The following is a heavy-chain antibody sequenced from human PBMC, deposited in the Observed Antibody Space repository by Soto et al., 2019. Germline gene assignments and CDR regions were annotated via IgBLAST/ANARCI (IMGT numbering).Heavy chain of an antibody. CDR3: AKEFGPSHCGGDCYSVGDP. Sequence: EVQLLESGGGLVQPGGSLRLSCAASGFTFSSYAMSWVRQAPGKGLEWVSAISGSGGSTYYADSVKGRFTISRDNSKNTLYLQMNSLRAEDTAVYYCAKEFGPSHCGGDCYSVGDPWGQGTLVTVSS. V-gene: IGHV3-23*01. CDR1: GFTFSSYA. D-gene: IGHD2-21*01. CDR2: ISGSGGST. J-gene: IGHJ5*02.